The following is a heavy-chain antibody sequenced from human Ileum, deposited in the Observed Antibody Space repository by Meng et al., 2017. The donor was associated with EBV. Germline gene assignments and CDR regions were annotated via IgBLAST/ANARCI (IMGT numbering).Heavy chain of an antibody. CDR3: ATRVAAVKYYFDY. J-gene: IGHJ4*02. CDR1: GGSISSSNW. CDR2: IHHTEST. V-gene: IGHV4-4*02. Sequence: QGQLQGSGPGLETPSRTLSLTCAVSGGSISSSNWWSWVRQAPGKGLEWIGEIHHTESTNYNPSLKSRVTISVDKSKNQFSLKLSSVTAADTALYYCATRVAAVKYYFDYWGQGTLVTVSS. D-gene: IGHD6-19*01.